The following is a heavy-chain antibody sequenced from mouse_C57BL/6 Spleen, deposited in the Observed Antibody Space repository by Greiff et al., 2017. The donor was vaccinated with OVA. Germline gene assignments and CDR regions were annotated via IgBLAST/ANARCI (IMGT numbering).Heavy chain of an antibody. V-gene: IGHV5-17*01. J-gene: IGHJ1*03. Sequence: GFSFSVYGMHWVRQGPEYGLEWVAYISSGSSTIYYADTVKGRFTISRDNAKNTLSLQMTSLRSEDTAMYYCARGPYDYDAFDVWGTGTTVTVSS. D-gene: IGHD2-4*01. CDR1: GFSFSVYG. CDR2: ISSGSSTI. CDR3: ARGPYDYDAFDV.